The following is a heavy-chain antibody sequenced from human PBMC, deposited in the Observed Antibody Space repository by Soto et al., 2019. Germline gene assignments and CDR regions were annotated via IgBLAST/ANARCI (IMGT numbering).Heavy chain of an antibody. V-gene: IGHV3-21*01. CDR2: ISSGSTYI. D-gene: IGHD2-15*01. J-gene: IGHJ3*02. Sequence: PGGSLRLSCTASGFTFSNYNMNWVRQAPGKGLEWVSSISSGSTYIHYADSVKGRFTISRDNAKNSMYLQMNSLRAEDTAVYYCARAEGVAIPVDIWGQGTMVTVSS. CDR1: GFTFSNYN. CDR3: ARAEGVAIPVDI.